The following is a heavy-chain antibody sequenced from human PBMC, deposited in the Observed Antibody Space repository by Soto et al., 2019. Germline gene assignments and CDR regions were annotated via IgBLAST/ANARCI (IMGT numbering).Heavy chain of an antibody. J-gene: IGHJ4*02. CDR3: ARVTTFYDILTSSYALNYFDY. CDR1: GFSVTSNY. V-gene: IGHV3-53*01. D-gene: IGHD3-9*01. Sequence: GGSLRLSCAASGFSVTSNYMTWVRQPPGKGLECVSVIYAGGNTYYPDSVKGRFTISIDNSKNTLFLQMNNLRAEDTAVYYCARVTTFYDILTSSYALNYFDYWGQGTRVTVSS. CDR2: IYAGGNT.